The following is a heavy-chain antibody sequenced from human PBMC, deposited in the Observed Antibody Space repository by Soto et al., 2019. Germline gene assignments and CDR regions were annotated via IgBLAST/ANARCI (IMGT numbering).Heavy chain of an antibody. CDR1: GFTFDSHW. D-gene: IGHD3-3*01. J-gene: IGHJ4*02. CDR3: VRESGVGADC. Sequence: VLQIESGGVLVQPGGSLRLSCVASGFTFDSHWMHWVRQAPGEGLVWVSRIKTDGYAAAYADSVKGRFTIARDNTKQTVYLQMNSLRAEVTAVYFCVRESGVGADCWGQGTLVTVSS. CDR2: IKTDGYAA. V-gene: IGHV3-74*01.